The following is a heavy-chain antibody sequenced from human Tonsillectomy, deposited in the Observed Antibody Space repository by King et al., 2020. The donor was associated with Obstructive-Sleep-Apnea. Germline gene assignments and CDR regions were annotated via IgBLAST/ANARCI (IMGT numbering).Heavy chain of an antibody. V-gene: IGHV3-23*04. Sequence: VQLVESGGDLVQPGGSLRLSCAASGFTFSSFAMSWVRQAPGKGLEWVSTVGGSGASTYHADSVKGRFTISRDNSYNTLYLQMNSLRAEDTAVYYGAKDHLNSGYPSFDYWGQGTLVTVSS. CDR1: GFTFSSFA. D-gene: IGHD5-12*01. J-gene: IGHJ4*02. CDR3: AKDHLNSGYPSFDY. CDR2: VGGSGAST.